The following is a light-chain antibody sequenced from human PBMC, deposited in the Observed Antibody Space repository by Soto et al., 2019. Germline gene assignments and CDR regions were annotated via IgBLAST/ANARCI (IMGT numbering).Light chain of an antibody. V-gene: IGLV2-11*01. CDR1: SSDVGGHNY. CDR2: SVS. Sequence: LTQPRSVSGSPGQSVTISCTGTSSDVGGHNYVSWYQQHPGKAPKLMISSVSKRPSGVPDRFSGSKSGNTASLTISGLQAEDEADYYCCSYAGSYTYVFGTGTKVTVL. CDR3: CSYAGSYTYV. J-gene: IGLJ1*01.